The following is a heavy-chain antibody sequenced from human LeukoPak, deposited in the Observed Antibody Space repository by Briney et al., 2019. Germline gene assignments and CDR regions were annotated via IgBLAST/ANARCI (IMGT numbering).Heavy chain of an antibody. CDR1: GYSFTSYW. CDR2: IYPGDSDT. D-gene: IGHD6-13*01. V-gene: IGHV5-51*01. CDR3: ARRRSSSWYWFDP. Sequence: GESLQISCKGSGYSFTSYWIGWVRQLPGKGLEWMGIIYPGDSDTRYSPSFQGQVTISADKTISTAYLQWSSLKASDTAMYYRARRRSSSWYWFDPWGQGTLVTVSS. J-gene: IGHJ5*02.